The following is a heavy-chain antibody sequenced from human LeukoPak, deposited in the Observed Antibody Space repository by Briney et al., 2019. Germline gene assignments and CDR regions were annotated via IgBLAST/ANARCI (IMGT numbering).Heavy chain of an antibody. J-gene: IGHJ6*02. V-gene: IGHV1-8*01. Sequence: ASVKVSCKASGYTFTSYDINWVRQATGQGLEWMGWMNPNSGNTGYAQKFQGRVTMTRNTSISTAYMELSSLRSEDTAVYYCAKNNYDFWSGYFGGYYYYGMDVWGQGTTVTVSS. CDR1: GYTFTSYD. D-gene: IGHD3-3*01. CDR2: MNPNSGNT. CDR3: AKNNYDFWSGYFGGYYYYGMDV.